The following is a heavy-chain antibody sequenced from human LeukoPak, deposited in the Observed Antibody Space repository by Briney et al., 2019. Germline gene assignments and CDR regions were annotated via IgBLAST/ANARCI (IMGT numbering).Heavy chain of an antibody. CDR3: ASSSYYYDSSGYPV. J-gene: IGHJ4*02. Sequence: PGGSLRLSCAASGFTFSSYEMNWVRQAPGKGLEWVSSISSSSSYIYYADSVKGRFTISRDNAKNSLYLQMNSLRAEDTAVYYCASSSYYYDSSGYPVWGQGTLVTVSS. CDR2: ISSSSSYI. D-gene: IGHD3-22*01. CDR1: GFTFSSYE. V-gene: IGHV3-21*01.